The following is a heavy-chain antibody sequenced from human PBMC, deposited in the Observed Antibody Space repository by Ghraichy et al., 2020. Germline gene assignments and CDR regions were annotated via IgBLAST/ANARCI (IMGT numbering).Heavy chain of an antibody. Sequence: SETLSLTCTVSGGSISSSYWSWIRQPPGKGLEWIGYIYYGGYTSYNPSLKSRVTISGDTPKNQFSLSLNPVTAADTAIYFCARSRRGPKARCEVVVSTYFDQWGQGTLVTVSS. J-gene: IGHJ4*02. CDR1: GGSISSSY. V-gene: IGHV4-59*12. D-gene: IGHD5/OR15-5a*01. CDR3: ARSRRGPKARCEVVVSTYFDQ. CDR2: IYYGGYT.